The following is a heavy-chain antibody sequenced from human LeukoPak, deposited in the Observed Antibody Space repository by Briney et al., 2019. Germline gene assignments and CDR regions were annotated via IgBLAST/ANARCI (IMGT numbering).Heavy chain of an antibody. J-gene: IGHJ4*02. CDR2: ITGSGGGT. D-gene: IGHD4/OR15-4a*01. CDR1: GFTFSSSG. Sequence: PGGSLRLSCAASGFTFSSSGMSWVRQAPGKGLEWVSFITGSGGGTYYADAVKGRFTISRDNSKNTLYLQMNSLRAEDTAVYYCAKRGAYYFDFWGQGTLVTVCS. V-gene: IGHV3-23*01. CDR3: AKRGAYYFDF.